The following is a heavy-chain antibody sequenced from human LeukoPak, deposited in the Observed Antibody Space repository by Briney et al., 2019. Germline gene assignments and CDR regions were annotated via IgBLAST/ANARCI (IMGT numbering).Heavy chain of an antibody. CDR2: ISGSGGRT. Sequence: QTGGSLRLSCAASGFTFSSYAMTWVRQAPGKGLEWVSVISGSGGRTYYVDSVKGRFTISRDNSKNTLYLQMNSLRAEDTAVYYCAKDQGYSGYDPLDYWGQGTLVTVSS. CDR1: GFTFSSYA. CDR3: AKDQGYSGYDPLDY. V-gene: IGHV3-23*01. J-gene: IGHJ4*02. D-gene: IGHD5-12*01.